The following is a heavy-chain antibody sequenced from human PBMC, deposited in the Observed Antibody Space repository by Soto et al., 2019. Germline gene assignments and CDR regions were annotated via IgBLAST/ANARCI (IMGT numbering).Heavy chain of an antibody. J-gene: IGHJ3*02. CDR2: IISRSEYI. CDR3: SRDGESGSLFHVHAFDI. Sequence: EVQLVESGGVLVKPGGSLRVPCAASGFTFSSYTMNWVRQTPGKGLEWVSSIISRSEYIYYADSVKGRFPISRDNAENSMYLLMNSRRAEDTALYYCSRDGESGSLFHVHAFDIGGQGTVVTVSS. CDR1: GFTFSSYT. D-gene: IGHD2-15*01. V-gene: IGHV3-21*06.